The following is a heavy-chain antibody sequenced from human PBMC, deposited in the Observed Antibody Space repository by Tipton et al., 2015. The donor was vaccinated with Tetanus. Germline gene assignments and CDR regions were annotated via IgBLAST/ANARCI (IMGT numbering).Heavy chain of an antibody. CDR2: IRSKAYGATT. CDR1: GVSFGDYA. J-gene: IGHJ3*02. CDR3: SRDPNVDVVVVDPYDAFDI. V-gene: IGHV3-49*05. Sequence: QLVQSGGGLVKQGRSLRLSCTASGVSFGDYAMSWFRQAPGKGLEWVGFIRSKAYGATTAYAASVKGRFTISRDDSKSVAYLQMNSLKSEDTAVYYCSRDPNVDVVVVDPYDAFDICGQGTMVTVSS. D-gene: IGHD2-15*01.